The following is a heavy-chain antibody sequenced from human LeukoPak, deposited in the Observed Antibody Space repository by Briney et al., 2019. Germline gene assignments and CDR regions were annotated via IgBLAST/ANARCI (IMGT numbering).Heavy chain of an antibody. V-gene: IGHV6-1*01. Sequence: SQTLSLTCAISGDIVSSNSVTWNWIRQSPSRGLEWLVRTYYRSTWYNDYAVSVRSLITVNPDTSKNQFSLHLNSVTPEDTAVYYCARRLTQYDCFDPWGQGILVTVSS. CDR1: GDIVSSNSVT. J-gene: IGHJ5*02. D-gene: IGHD2-2*01. CDR2: TYYRSTWYN. CDR3: ARRLTQYDCFDP.